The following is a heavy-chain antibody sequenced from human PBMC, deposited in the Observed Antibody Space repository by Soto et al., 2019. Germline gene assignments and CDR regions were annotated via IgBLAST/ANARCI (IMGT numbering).Heavy chain of an antibody. CDR3: ARSAWGYAFDI. V-gene: IGHV4-59*01. J-gene: IGHJ3*02. Sequence: SETLSLTCTVSGGSMSGYYWTWIRQPPGKGLEWIGYKHYSGSTDYNPSLRSPVTISIDTSKNQFSLKLTSVTAADAAVYYCARSAWGYAFDIWGQGTVVTV. D-gene: IGHD1-26*01. CDR1: GGSMSGYY. CDR2: KHYSGST.